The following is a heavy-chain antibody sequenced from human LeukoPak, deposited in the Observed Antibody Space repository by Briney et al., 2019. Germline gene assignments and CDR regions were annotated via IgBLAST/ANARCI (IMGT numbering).Heavy chain of an antibody. CDR1: GGSISSYY. CDR3: ARERSSSGWYGEYFDY. J-gene: IGHJ4*02. V-gene: IGHV4-59*01. CDR2: IYYSGST. D-gene: IGHD6-19*01. Sequence: SETLSLTCTVSGGSISSYYWSWIRQPPGKGLEWIGYIYYSGSTNYNPSLKSRVTISVDTSKNQFSLKLSSVTAADTAVYYCARERSSSGWYGEYFDYWGQGTLVTVSS.